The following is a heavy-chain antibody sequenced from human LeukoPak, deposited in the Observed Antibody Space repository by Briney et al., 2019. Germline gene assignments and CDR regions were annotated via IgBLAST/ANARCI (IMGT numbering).Heavy chain of an antibody. V-gene: IGHV3-30*18. CDR3: AKDNVAAAGRYFDY. CDR2: ISYDGSNK. Sequence: GRSLRLSCAASGFTFSNYGMHWVRQAPGKGLEWVALISYDGSNKYFADSVKGRFTISRDNSKNTLYLQMHSLRAEDTAVYYCAKDNVAAAGRYFDYWAREPWSPSPQ. D-gene: IGHD6-13*01. CDR1: GFTFSNYG. J-gene: IGHJ4*02.